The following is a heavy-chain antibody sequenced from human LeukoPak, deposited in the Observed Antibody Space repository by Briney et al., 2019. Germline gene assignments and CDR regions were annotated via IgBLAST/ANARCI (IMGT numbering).Heavy chain of an antibody. D-gene: IGHD3-22*01. CDR3: TRYIADSSGSPSPSAFNI. CDR1: GFTFGAYG. CDR2: ISSSSTNI. J-gene: IGHJ3*02. V-gene: IGHV3-48*01. Sequence: GGSLRLSCAASGFTFGAYGMNWVRQAPGKGLEWVSYISSSSTNIYYADSVEGRFTISRDNGKNSLYLQMNSLRVEDTAVYYCTRYIADSSGSPSPSAFNIWGQGTMVTVSS.